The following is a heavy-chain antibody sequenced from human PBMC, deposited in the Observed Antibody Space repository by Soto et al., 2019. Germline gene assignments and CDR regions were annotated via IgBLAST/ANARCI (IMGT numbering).Heavy chain of an antibody. D-gene: IGHD3-22*01. CDR3: AGLSYYYDSSGQPFDY. Sequence: XVSLLLSCAASGFTFSSYEMNWVRQAPGKGLEWVSYISSSGSTIYYADSVKGRFTISRDNAKNSLYLQMNSLRAEDTAVYYCAGLSYYYDSSGQPFDYWGQGTLVTVSS. V-gene: IGHV3-48*03. J-gene: IGHJ4*02. CDR1: GFTFSSYE. CDR2: ISSSGSTI.